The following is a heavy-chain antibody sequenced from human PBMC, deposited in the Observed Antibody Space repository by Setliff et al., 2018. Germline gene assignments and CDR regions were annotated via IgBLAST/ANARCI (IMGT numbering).Heavy chain of an antibody. J-gene: IGHJ4*02. Sequence: SETLSLTCTVSRGSISTYAWSWIRHIPGKGLEWVGYIYDTGYVNYNPSPKSRVSMSVDTSKNQVFLRLTSVTDADTAMYYCAGVTYKGRGENYFDWWGQGTPVTVSS. CDR1: RGSISTYA. V-gene: IGHV4-59*08. CDR2: IYDTGYV. CDR3: AGVTYKGRGENYFDW. D-gene: IGHD3-16*01.